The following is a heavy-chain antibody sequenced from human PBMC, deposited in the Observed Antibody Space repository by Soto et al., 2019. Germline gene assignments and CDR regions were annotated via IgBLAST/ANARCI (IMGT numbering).Heavy chain of an antibody. CDR2: ISGSRSII. Sequence: APGKGLEWLSYISGSRSIIHYADSVKGRFTISRDNAKNSLNLQMNSLRAEDTAVYYCARDREGDGYDFDDWGQGTLVTVSS. CDR3: ARDREGDGYDFDD. V-gene: IGHV3-48*01. D-gene: IGHD5-12*01. J-gene: IGHJ4*02.